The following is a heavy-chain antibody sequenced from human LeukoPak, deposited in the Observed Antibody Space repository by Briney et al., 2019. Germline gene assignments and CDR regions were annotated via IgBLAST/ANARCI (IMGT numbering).Heavy chain of an antibody. Sequence: GGSLRLSCAASGFTFSTYSMNWVRQAPGKGLEWVSYVSSTSSTIYYADSVRGRFTISRDNAQNSLYLQMNSLRDEDMAVYYCARAPMVRGVITAFDYWGQGTLVTVPS. CDR3: ARAPMVRGVITAFDY. V-gene: IGHV3-48*02. CDR1: GFTFSTYS. J-gene: IGHJ4*02. D-gene: IGHD3-10*01. CDR2: VSSTSSTI.